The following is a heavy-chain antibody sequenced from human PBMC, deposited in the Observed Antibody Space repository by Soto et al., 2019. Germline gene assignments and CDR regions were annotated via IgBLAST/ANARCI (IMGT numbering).Heavy chain of an antibody. CDR3: VRLVGNSWLDY. CDR2: TYYRSQWHY. V-gene: IGHV6-1*01. J-gene: IGHJ4*02. CDR1: GDSVSSNSVV. D-gene: IGHD4-4*01. Sequence: QVQLQQSGPGLVKPSQTLSLTCAIYGDSVSSNSVVWNWIRQSPSRGLEWLGRTYYRSQWHYEYAVFVQSRKRIDPDTSKNQFSLQLNSVSPEDTAVYYCVRLVGNSWLDYWGQGTLVTVSS.